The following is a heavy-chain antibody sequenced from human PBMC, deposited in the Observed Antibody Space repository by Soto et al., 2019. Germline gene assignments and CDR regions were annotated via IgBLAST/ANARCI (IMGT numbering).Heavy chain of an antibody. J-gene: IGHJ6*02. D-gene: IGHD3-10*01. Sequence: GASVKVSCKASGGTFSSYAISWVRQAPGQGLEWMGGIIPIFGTANYAQKFQGRVTITADESTSTAYMELSSLRSEDTAVYYCARDRRITMVRGVISSGMDVWGQGTTVTVSS. CDR2: IIPIFGTA. V-gene: IGHV1-69*13. CDR1: GGTFSSYA. CDR3: ARDRRITMVRGVISSGMDV.